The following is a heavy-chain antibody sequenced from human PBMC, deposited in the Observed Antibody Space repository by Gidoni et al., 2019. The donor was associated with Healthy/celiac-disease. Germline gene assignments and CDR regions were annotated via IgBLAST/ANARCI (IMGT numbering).Heavy chain of an antibody. D-gene: IGHD3-22*01. V-gene: IGHV4-39*01. J-gene: IGHJ4*02. CDR2: IYYSGST. CDR1: GGSISSSSYY. CDR3: ARSRTDSSGYYTVDY. Sequence: QLQLQESGPGLVKPPETLSLTCTVSGGSISSSSYYWGWIRQPPGKGLEWIGSIYYSGSTSYNPSLKIRVTISVDTSKNQFSLKLSSVTAADTAVYYCARSRTDSSGYYTVDYWGQGTLVTVSS.